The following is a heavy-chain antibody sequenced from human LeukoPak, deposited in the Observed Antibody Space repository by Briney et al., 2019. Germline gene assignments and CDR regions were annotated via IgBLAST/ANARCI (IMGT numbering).Heavy chain of an antibody. J-gene: IGHJ2*01. CDR3: ARASGDGYKIDL. CDR2: IIPIFGTA. Sequence: GASVKVSCKASVGTFSSYAISWVRQAPGQGLEWMGGIIPIFGTANYAQKFQGRVTITADESTSTAYMELSSLRSEDTAVYYCARASGDGYKIDLWGRGTLVTVSS. CDR1: VGTFSSYA. D-gene: IGHD5-24*01. V-gene: IGHV1-69*13.